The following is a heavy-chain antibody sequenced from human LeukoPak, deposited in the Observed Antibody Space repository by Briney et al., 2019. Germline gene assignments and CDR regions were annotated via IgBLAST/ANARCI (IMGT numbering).Heavy chain of an antibody. V-gene: IGHV4-34*01. D-gene: IGHD3-9*01. CDR2: INHSGST. CDR1: GGSFSGYY. CDR3: ARGGYFDWLTFGY. J-gene: IGHJ4*02. Sequence: SETLSLTCAVYGGSFSGYYWSWIRQPPGKGLEWIGEINHSGSTNYNPSLKSRVTISVDTSKNQFSLKLSSVTAADTAVYYCARGGYFDWLTFGYWGQGTLVTVSS.